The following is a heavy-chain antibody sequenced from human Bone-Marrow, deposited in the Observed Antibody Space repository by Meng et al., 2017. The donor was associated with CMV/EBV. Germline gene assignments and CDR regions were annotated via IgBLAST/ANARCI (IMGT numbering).Heavy chain of an antibody. CDR1: GFTFSSYG. D-gene: IGHD3-3*01. CDR2: IRYDGSNK. V-gene: IGHV3-30*02. J-gene: IGHJ6*02. Sequence: GESLKISCAASGFTFSSYGMHWVRQAPGKGLEWVAFIRYDGSNKYYADSVKGRFTISRDNSKNTLYLQMNSLRAEDTAVYYCAKVWAYYDFWSGLDVWGQGTTVTVS. CDR3: AKVWAYYDFWSGLDV.